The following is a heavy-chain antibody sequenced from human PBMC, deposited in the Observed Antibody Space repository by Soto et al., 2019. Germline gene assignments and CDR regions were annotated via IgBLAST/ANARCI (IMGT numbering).Heavy chain of an antibody. CDR1: GGSISSGGYY. V-gene: IGHV4-31*03. CDR2: IYYSGST. CDR3: ARVPYCSSTSCYGGTDYYYYYYMDV. J-gene: IGHJ6*03. Sequence: QVQLQESGPGLVKPSQTLSLTCTVSGGSISSGGYYWSWIRQHPGKGLEWIGYIYYSGSTYYNPSLKSRVTISVDTSKNQFSLKLSSVTAADTAVYYCARVPYCSSTSCYGGTDYYYYYYMDVWGKGTTVTVSS. D-gene: IGHD2-2*01.